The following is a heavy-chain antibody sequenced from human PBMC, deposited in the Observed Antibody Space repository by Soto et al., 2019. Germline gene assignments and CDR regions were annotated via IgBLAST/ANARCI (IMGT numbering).Heavy chain of an antibody. CDR1: GFTFSTYA. D-gene: IGHD6-6*01. V-gene: IGHV3-23*01. CDR3: AKNWDTTSSSSSH. Sequence: GGSLRLSCAAPGFTFSTYAMSWVRQAPGKGLEWVSAISGTGGSTYYADSVKGRFTISRDNSKNTLYLQMNSLRAEDTAVYYCAKNWDTTSSSSSHWGQGTLVTVSS. J-gene: IGHJ4*02. CDR2: ISGTGGST.